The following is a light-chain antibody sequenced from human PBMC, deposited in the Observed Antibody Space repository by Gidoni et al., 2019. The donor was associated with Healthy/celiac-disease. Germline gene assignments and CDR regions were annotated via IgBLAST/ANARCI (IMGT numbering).Light chain of an antibody. CDR2: DAS. Sequence: EIVLTQSPATLSLSPGERATLSCRASQSVSSYLAWVQQKPGQAPRLLIYDASNRATGIPARFSGSGSGTDFTLTISSLEPEDFAVYYCQQRTTFPLTFGGGTKVEIK. V-gene: IGKV3-11*01. CDR3: QQRTTFPLT. CDR1: QSVSSY. J-gene: IGKJ4*01.